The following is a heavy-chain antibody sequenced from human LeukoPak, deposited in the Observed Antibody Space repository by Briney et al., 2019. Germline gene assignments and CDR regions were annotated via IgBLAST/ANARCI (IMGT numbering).Heavy chain of an antibody. D-gene: IGHD2-15*01. CDR1: GFTFSSYW. J-gene: IGHJ4*02. Sequence: GGSPRLSCAASGFTFSSYWMSWVRQAPGKGLEWVANIKQDGSEKYYVDSVKGRFTISRDNAKNSLYLQMNSLRAEDTAVYYCARDAGYCSGGSCSDLFDYWGQGTLVTVSS. CDR3: ARDAGYCSGGSCSDLFDY. V-gene: IGHV3-7*01. CDR2: IKQDGSEK.